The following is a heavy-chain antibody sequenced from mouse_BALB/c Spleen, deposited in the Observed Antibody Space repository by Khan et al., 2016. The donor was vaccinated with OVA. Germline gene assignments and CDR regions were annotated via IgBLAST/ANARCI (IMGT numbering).Heavy chain of an antibody. CDR2: IYPGSGDT. CDR1: GYTFTDYD. Sequence: QVRLQQSGAELARPGASVKLSCKASGYTFTDYDMNWVKQRTGQGLEWMGEIYPGSGDTYYNEKFKGKATLTADKSSTTAYMQLSSLTSEASAVYIWARRNSFCYTLDYWGQGTLVTVSS. D-gene: IGHD1-1*01. CDR3: ARRNSFCYTLDY. V-gene: IGHV1-81*01. J-gene: IGHJ3*01.